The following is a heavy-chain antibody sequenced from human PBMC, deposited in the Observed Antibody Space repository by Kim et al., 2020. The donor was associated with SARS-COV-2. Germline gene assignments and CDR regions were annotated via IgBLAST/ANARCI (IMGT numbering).Heavy chain of an antibody. J-gene: IGHJ5*02. D-gene: IGHD3-3*01. V-gene: IGHV3-74*01. CDR3: ARDWEYDFWSGYYTGGPWFDP. Sequence: GGSLRLSCAASGFTFSSYWMHWVRQAPGKGLVWVSRINSDGSSTSYADSVKGRFTISRDNAKNTLYLQMNSLRAEDTAVYYCARDWEYDFWSGYYTGGPWFDPWGQGTLVTVSS. CDR2: INSDGSST. CDR1: GFTFSSYW.